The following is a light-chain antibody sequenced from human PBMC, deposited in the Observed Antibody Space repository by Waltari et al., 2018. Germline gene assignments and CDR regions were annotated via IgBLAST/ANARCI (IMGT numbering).Light chain of an antibody. J-gene: IGLJ2*01. V-gene: IGLV2-14*03. CDR1: SSDVGGYNY. Sequence: QSARTQPASGSGSPGQSITIYCNGTSSDVGGYNYVPGYQPHPGKAPKLMIYGVSRRPSGFSNRFSGSKSGNTASLTISGLQAEDEADYYCNSYTSSSTSYVVFGGGTKLTVL. CDR2: GVS. CDR3: NSYTSSSTSYVV.